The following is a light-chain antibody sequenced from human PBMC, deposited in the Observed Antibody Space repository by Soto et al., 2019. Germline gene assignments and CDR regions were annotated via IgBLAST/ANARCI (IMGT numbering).Light chain of an antibody. Sequence: EIVMTQSPATLSVSPGERATLSCRASQSVRSNLAWYQQKPGQSPRLLICGASTRATGIPARFSGSGSGTQFTLTISSLQSEDFAVYYCQQYNNWPPAWTFGQGTKV. CDR1: QSVRSN. J-gene: IGKJ1*01. CDR2: GAS. V-gene: IGKV3-15*01. CDR3: QQYNNWPPAWT.